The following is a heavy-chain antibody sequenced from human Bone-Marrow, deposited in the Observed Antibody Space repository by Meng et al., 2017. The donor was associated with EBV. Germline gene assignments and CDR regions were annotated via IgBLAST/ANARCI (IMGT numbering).Heavy chain of an antibody. D-gene: IGHD6-19*01. CDR2: ISSSGSSI. Sequence: VQLVESGGGLGKPGGSLRLSCAASGFTFSDYYMSWIRQAPGKGLEWVSYISSSGSSIYYVDSVKGRFTISRDNAKNSLYLQMDSLRAEDTALYYCARGQGPVEGCFDYWGQGTLVTASS. CDR3: ARGQGPVEGCFDY. CDR1: GFTFSDYY. V-gene: IGHV3-11*01. J-gene: IGHJ4*02.